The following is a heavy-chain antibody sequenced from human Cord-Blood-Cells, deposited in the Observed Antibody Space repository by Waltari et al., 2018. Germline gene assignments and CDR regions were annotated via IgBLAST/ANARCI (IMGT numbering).Heavy chain of an antibody. D-gene: IGHD4-17*01. Sequence: QVQLVQSGAEVKKPGASVKVSCKASGYTFTSYYMHWVRQAPGQGLEWMGIRNPSGGSTSYAQKFQGRVTMTRDTSTRTVYMELSSLRSEDTAVYYCARDLNYGGNSPAYYFDYWGQGTLVTVSS. CDR2: RNPSGGST. CDR3: ARDLNYGGNSPAYYFDY. CDR1: GYTFTSYY. J-gene: IGHJ4*02. V-gene: IGHV1-46*01.